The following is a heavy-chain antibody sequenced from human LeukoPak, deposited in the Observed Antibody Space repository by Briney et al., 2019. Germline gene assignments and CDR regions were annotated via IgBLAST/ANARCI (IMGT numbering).Heavy chain of an antibody. D-gene: IGHD3-3*01. CDR1: GYTFTSYG. V-gene: IGHV1-18*01. J-gene: IGHJ5*02. CDR3: ARESDYDFWSGYSRWFDP. CDR2: ISAYNGNT. Sequence: ASVKVSCTASGYTFTSYGISWVRQAPGQGLEWMGWISAYNGNTNYAQKLQGRVTMTTDTSTSTAYMELRSLRSDDTAVYYCARESDYDFWSGYSRWFDPWGQGTLVTVSS.